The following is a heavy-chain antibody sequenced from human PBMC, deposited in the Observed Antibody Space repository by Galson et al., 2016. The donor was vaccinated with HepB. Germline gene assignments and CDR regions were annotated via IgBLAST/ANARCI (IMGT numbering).Heavy chain of an antibody. CDR1: GFQFSAYT. CDR2: KWFDGSKE. Sequence: SLRLSCAASGFQFSAYTMHWVRQAPGKGLEWVAVKWFDGSKEYYADSVQGRFSVSRDNSKSTMELQMTSLRGDDTAVYYCAKGAEGGMDVWGQGTTVIVSS. CDR3: AKGAEGGMDV. D-gene: IGHD2-15*01. V-gene: IGHV3-33*06. J-gene: IGHJ6*02.